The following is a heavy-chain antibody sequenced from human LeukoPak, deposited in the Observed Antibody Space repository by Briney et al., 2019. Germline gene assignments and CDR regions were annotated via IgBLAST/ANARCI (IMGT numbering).Heavy chain of an antibody. V-gene: IGHV3-7*04. Sequence: GGSLRLSCAASGFTFSTYWMSWVRQAPGKGLEWVANIKQDGSEKYYADSVKGRFTISRDNAKNSLYLQMNGVRAEDTAVYYCARHDYGGNYDYWGQGTLVTVSS. CDR1: GFTFSTYW. CDR2: IKQDGSEK. J-gene: IGHJ4*02. D-gene: IGHD4-23*01. CDR3: ARHDYGGNYDY.